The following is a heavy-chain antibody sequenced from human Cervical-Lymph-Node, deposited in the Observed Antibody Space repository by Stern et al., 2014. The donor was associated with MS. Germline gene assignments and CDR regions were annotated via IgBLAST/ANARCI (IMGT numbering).Heavy chain of an antibody. V-gene: IGHV3-23*04. CDR2: ISGSGGNT. D-gene: IGHD5-18*01. J-gene: IGHJ4*02. Sequence: EVQLVESGGGLVQPGGSLRLSCAASGFTFSSYAMSWVRQAPGKGLEWVSAISGSGGNTYYADSVKGRFTISRDKSKNTLYLQMNSLRAEDTAVYYCATSPGIQLWLGPIDYWGQGTLVTVSS. CDR1: GFTFSSYA. CDR3: ATSPGIQLWLGPIDY.